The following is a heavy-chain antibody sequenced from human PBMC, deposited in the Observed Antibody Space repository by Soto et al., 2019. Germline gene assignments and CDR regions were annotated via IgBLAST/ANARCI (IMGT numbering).Heavy chain of an antibody. Sequence: GGSLRLSCAASGFTFSSYAMSWVRQAPGKGLEWVSAISGGGGSTYYADSVKGRFTISRDNSKKTLYLQMNSLRAEDTAVYYCAKDRTRSGSYYTYWGQGTPVTVSS. V-gene: IGHV3-23*01. J-gene: IGHJ4*02. CDR3: AKDRTRSGSYYTY. CDR2: ISGGGGST. D-gene: IGHD3-10*01. CDR1: GFTFSSYA.